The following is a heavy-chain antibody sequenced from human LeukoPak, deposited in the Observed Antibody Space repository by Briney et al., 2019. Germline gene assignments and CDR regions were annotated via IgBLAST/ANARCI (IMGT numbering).Heavy chain of an antibody. Sequence: GGSLRLSCAASGFTFSTYAMHWVRQAPGKGLEYVSTISSNGGTTYYGNSVKGRFTISRDNSKNTLYLQMGGLRAEDLAVYYCARNHYDSSGYYFGDYWGQGTLVTVSS. CDR1: GFTFSTYA. CDR2: ISSNGGTT. D-gene: IGHD3-22*01. J-gene: IGHJ4*02. V-gene: IGHV3-64*01. CDR3: ARNHYDSSGYYFGDY.